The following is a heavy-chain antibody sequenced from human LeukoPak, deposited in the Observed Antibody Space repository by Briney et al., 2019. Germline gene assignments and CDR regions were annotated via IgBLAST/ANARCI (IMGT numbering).Heavy chain of an antibody. V-gene: IGHV5-51*01. J-gene: IGHJ4*02. Sequence: GESLKISCKGSGYSFSSYWIAWVRQMPGKGLEWMGIIYPGDSDTRYSPSFQGQVTISADKSISTAYLQWSSLKASDTAMYYCARAYCSSNNCYGGLGGYWGQGALVTVSS. CDR3: ARAYCSSNNCYGGLGGY. D-gene: IGHD2-2*01. CDR1: GYSFSSYW. CDR2: IYPGDSDT.